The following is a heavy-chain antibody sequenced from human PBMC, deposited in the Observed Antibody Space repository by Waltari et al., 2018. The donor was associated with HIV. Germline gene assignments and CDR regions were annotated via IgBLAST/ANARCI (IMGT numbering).Heavy chain of an antibody. Sequence: QVQPVASGGGVVQPGRSLRRSCATSGFPLSSHGMHWVRQAPGKGLEWVTVIWYDGSKKYYADSVKGRFTISRDNSKNTLYLQMNSLRIEDTAVYYCARKYSSSWGAPFDYWGQGTLVTVSS. CDR1: GFPLSSHG. CDR3: ARKYSSSWGAPFDY. V-gene: IGHV3-33*01. J-gene: IGHJ4*02. D-gene: IGHD6-13*01. CDR2: IWYDGSKK.